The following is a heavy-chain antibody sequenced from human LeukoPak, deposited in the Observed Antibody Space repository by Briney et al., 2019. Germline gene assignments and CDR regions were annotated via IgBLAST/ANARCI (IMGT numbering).Heavy chain of an antibody. CDR2: VNSDGSST. CDR1: GFTFSSYW. V-gene: IGHV3-74*01. CDR3: ARDTSLMGDFWSGYFDY. D-gene: IGHD3-3*01. J-gene: IGHJ4*02. Sequence: GGSLRLSCAASGFTFSSYWMHWVRQAPGKGLVWVSRVNSDGSSTSYADSVKDRFTISRDNAKNTLYLQMNSLRAEDTAVYYCARDTSLMGDFWSGYFDYWGQGTLVTVSS.